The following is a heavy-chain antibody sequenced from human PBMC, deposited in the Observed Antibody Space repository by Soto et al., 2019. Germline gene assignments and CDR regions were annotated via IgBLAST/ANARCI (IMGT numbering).Heavy chain of an antibody. CDR1: GYSFTSYW. CDR2: TDPSDSYT. Sequence: GESLKISCKGSGYSFTSYWISWVRQMPGKGLEWMGRTDPSDSYTNYSPSFQGHVTISADKSISTAYLQWSSLKASDTAMYYCARSPTAMVTVVTYNWFDPWGQGTLVTVSS. D-gene: IGHD5-18*01. J-gene: IGHJ5*02. V-gene: IGHV5-10-1*01. CDR3: ARSPTAMVTVVTYNWFDP.